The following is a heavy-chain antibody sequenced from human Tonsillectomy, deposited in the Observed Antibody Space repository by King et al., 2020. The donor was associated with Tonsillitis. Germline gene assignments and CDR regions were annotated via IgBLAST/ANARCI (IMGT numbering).Heavy chain of an antibody. J-gene: IGHJ4*02. Sequence: VQLVESGGGLVKPGGSLRLSCAASGFTFSDYYMSWIRQAPGKGLEWVSYISSSSSYINYADSVKVRFTISRDNAKNSLYLQMNSLRAEDTAVYYCARDLHYDILTGELDYWGQGTLVTVSS. D-gene: IGHD3-9*01. CDR2: ISSSSSYI. V-gene: IGHV3-11*05. CDR3: ARDLHYDILTGELDY. CDR1: GFTFSDYY.